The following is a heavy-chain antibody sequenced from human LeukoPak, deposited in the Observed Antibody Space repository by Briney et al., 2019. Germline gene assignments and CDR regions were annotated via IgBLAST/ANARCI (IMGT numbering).Heavy chain of an antibody. CDR1: GFTFSSYA. D-gene: IGHD4-17*01. Sequence: GGSLRLSCAASGFTFSSYAMSWVRQAPGKGLEWVSSISSSSSYIYYADSVKGRFTISRDNAKNSLYLQMNSLRAEDTAVYYCAGAEGDYPRGSGMDVGGQGTTVTVSS. CDR2: ISSSSSYI. CDR3: AGAEGDYPRGSGMDV. J-gene: IGHJ6*02. V-gene: IGHV3-21*01.